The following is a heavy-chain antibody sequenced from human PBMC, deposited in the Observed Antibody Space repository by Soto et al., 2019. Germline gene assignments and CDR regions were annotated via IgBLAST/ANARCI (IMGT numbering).Heavy chain of an antibody. CDR3: ARHPERIAQIGWFEP. CDR2: ISSSSSTI. D-gene: IGHD6-13*01. CDR1: GFTFSSYS. V-gene: IGHV3-48*01. Sequence: PGGSLRLSCAAFGFTFSSYSMNWVRQAPGKGLEWVSYISSSSSTIYYADSVKGRFTISRDNAKNSLYLQMNSLRAEDTAVYYCARHPERIAQIGWFEPWGQGTLVPVSP. J-gene: IGHJ5*02.